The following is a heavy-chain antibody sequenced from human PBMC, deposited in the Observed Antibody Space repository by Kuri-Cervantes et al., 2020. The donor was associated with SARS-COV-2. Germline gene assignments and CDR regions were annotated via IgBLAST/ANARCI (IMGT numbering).Heavy chain of an antibody. CDR2: INHSGST. D-gene: IGHD6-19*01. Sequence: SLTLSLTRAVYGGSFSRYDRRCIRQPPGKGLEWIGEINHSGSTNYHPSLKSPVTISVDTSKNQLSLKLSSVTAADTSVYYCSRGHYSSGWYLLVGATNPNDSFDIWGQGTMVTVSS. CDR1: GGSFSRYD. J-gene: IGHJ3*02. CDR3: SRGHYSSGWYLLVGATNPNDSFDI. V-gene: IGHV4-34*01.